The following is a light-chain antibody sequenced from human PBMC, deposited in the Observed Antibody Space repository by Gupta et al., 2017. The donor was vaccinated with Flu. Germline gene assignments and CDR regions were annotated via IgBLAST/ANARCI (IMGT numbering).Light chain of an antibody. V-gene: IGLV1-40*01. J-gene: IGLJ3*02. CDR3: QSYDRSLSGGV. Sequence: TDPKLRSAGDTNRPSGVPDRFSGSKAVTSDSLAITRLQAEDEAEYYGQSYDRSLSGGVFGGGTKLTVL. CDR2: GDT.